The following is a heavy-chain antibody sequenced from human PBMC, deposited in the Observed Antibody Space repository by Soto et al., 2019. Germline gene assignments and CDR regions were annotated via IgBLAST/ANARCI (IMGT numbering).Heavy chain of an antibody. V-gene: IGHV3-74*01. CDR3: ARDYPYYYDARGYFPFLH. CDR1: GFTFRSYW. Sequence: GGSLRLSCVASGFTFRSYWMHWVRQAPGEGPMWVSRINGDASNTTYADSVKGRFTISRDNAKNTVYLQINSLRVEDTAVYYCARDYPYYYDARGYFPFLHWGQGTPVTVSS. CDR2: INGDASNT. D-gene: IGHD3-22*01. J-gene: IGHJ4*02.